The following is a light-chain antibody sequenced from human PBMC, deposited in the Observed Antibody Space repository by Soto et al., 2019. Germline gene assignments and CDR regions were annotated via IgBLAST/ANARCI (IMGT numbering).Light chain of an antibody. Sequence: GWTQYTDTLSLSPGERATPSRRASQSVSSYLAWYQQKPGQAPRLLIYDASNRATGIPARFSGSGSGTDFTLTISSLEPEDFAVYYCQQRSNWPRPFGQRTLPEIK. CDR1: QSVSSY. CDR2: DAS. V-gene: IGKV3-11*01. J-gene: IGKJ5*01. CDR3: QQRSNWPRP.